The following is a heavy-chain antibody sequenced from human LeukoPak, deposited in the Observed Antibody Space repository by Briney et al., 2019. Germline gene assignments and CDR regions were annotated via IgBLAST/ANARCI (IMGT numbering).Heavy chain of an antibody. CDR2: ISPNSGGT. V-gene: IGHV1-2*02. D-gene: IGHD2-2*02. CDR1: GYTFTGYY. CDR3: ARGLDCSSTSCYISEWFDP. J-gene: IGHJ5*02. Sequence: GASVKVSCKASGYTFTGYYMHWVRQAPGQGLEWMGWISPNSGGTNYAQKFQGRVTMTRDTSISTASMELRRLRSDDTAVYYCARGLDCSSTSCYISEWFDPWGQGTLVTVSS.